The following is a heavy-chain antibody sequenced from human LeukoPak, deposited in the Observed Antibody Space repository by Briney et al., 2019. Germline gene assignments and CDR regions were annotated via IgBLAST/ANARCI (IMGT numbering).Heavy chain of an antibody. CDR3: ARGGYCSSTSCYREVDC. CDR2: IYYSGNT. D-gene: IGHD2-2*02. V-gene: IGHV4-59*01. CDR1: GGSISSKY. Sequence: PSETLSLTCTVSGGSISSKYWSWIRQPPGKGLEWIGYIYYSGNTNYNPSLKSRVTISVDTSKNQFSLKLSSVTAADTAVYYCARGGYCSSTSCYREVDCWGQGTLVTVSS. J-gene: IGHJ4*02.